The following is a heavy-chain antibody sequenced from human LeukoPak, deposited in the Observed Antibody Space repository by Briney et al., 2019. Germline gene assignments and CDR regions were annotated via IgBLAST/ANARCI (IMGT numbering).Heavy chain of an antibody. D-gene: IGHD3-10*01. CDR1: GFTFSDYY. V-gene: IGHV3-11*01. CDR2: ISSSGSTI. Sequence: PGGSLRLSCAASGFTFSDYYMSWIRQAPGKGLEWVSYISSSGSTIYYADSVKGRFTISRDNAKNSLYLQMNSLRAEDTAVYYCARAPVGYGSGSYYNSRFFDYWGQGTLVTVS. J-gene: IGHJ4*02. CDR3: ARAPVGYGSGSYYNSRFFDY.